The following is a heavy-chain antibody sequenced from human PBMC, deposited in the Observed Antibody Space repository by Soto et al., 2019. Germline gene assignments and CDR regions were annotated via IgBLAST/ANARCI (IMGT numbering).Heavy chain of an antibody. J-gene: IGHJ6*03. CDR2: ISWNSGKI. D-gene: IGHD2-21*01. V-gene: IGHV3-9*01. Sequence: EVQLVESGGDLVQPGMSLRLSCAASGFTFDDYAMHWVRQGPGTGLEWVASISWNSGKIGYADSVQGRFTISRDNAKISLYLKLNSLRPEDTDLYSWAKGGGYSIYHYMDVWGKGTTVTVSS. CDR3: AKGGGYSIYHYMDV. CDR1: GFTFDDYA.